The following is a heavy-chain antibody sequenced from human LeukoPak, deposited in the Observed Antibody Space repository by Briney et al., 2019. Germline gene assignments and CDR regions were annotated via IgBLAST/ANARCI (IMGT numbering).Heavy chain of an antibody. CDR3: ANARFGEASNYYYYYYMDV. V-gene: IGHV3-7*01. D-gene: IGHD3-10*01. CDR2: IRQDGSEK. CDR1: GFTVSSNS. J-gene: IGHJ6*03. Sequence: PGGSLRLSCTVSGFTVSSNSMSWVRQAPGKGLEWVANIRQDGSEKYYVDSVKGRFTISRDNAKNSLYLQMNSLRAEDTAVYYCANARFGEASNYYYYYYMDVWGKGTTVTISS.